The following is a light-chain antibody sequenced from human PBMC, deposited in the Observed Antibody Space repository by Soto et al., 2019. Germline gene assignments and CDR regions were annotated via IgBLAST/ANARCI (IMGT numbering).Light chain of an antibody. CDR2: DAS. V-gene: IGKV3-15*01. CDR1: QSVSNN. CDR3: QQYNNWPLYS. J-gene: IGKJ2*03. Sequence: EIMMTQSPATLSVSPGVRATLSCRASQSVSNNLAWYQQKPGQAPRLLMYDASTRATGIPARFSGTGSGMEFTLTISSLQSEDFAVYYCQQYNNWPLYSFGQGTRLEIK.